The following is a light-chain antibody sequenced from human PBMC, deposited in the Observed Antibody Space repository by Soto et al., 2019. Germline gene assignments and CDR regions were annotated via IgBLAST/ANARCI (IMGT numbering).Light chain of an antibody. CDR3: QPYNSLWT. CDR1: QSISSW. Sequence: DIQMTQSPSTLSASVGDRVTITCRASQSISSWLAWYQQKPGKAPKILIYDASSLESGVPSRFSGSGSGTEFTLTISSLQPDAFATYYCQPYNSLWTFGQGTKVEIK. CDR2: DAS. V-gene: IGKV1-5*01. J-gene: IGKJ1*01.